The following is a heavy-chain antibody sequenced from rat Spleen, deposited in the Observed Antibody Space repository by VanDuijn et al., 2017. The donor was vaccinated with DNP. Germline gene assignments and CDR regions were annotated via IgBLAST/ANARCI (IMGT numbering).Heavy chain of an antibody. D-gene: IGHD1-4*01. Sequence: EVQLVESGGGLVQPGRSLKLSCAASGFNFNDYWMGWVRQAPGKGLEWIGEINKDGSTINYTPSLKDKFTISRGNAQNTLYLQMSNLESEDTATYYCAGRPPPTRGPFDYWGQGVTVTVSS. CDR1: GFNFNDYW. CDR3: AGRPPPTRGPFDY. V-gene: IGHV4-2*01. J-gene: IGHJ2*01. CDR2: INKDGSTI.